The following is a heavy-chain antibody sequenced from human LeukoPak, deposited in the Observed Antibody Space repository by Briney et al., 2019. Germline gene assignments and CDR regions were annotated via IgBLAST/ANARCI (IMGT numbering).Heavy chain of an antibody. Sequence: GGSLRLSCAASGFTFSSYAMSWVRQAPGKGLEWVSAISGSAGSTYYADSVKGRFTISRDNAKNTLYLQMNSLIADEAAVYYLSRDRSPGSGYNYGMDVWGQGTTVTVSS. V-gene: IGHV3-23*01. CDR3: SRDRSPGSGYNYGMDV. J-gene: IGHJ6*02. D-gene: IGHD3-10*01. CDR2: ISGSAGST. CDR1: GFTFSSYA.